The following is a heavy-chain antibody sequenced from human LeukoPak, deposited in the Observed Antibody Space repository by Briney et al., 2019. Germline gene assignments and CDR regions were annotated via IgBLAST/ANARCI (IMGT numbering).Heavy chain of an antibody. Sequence: PSETLSLTCAVYGGSFSGYYWSWIRQPPGRGLEWIGEINHSGSTNYNPSLKSRVTISVDTSKNQFSLKLSSVTAADTAVYYCAREGEDVWGSYRLFDYWGQGTLVTVSS. V-gene: IGHV4-34*01. CDR2: INHSGST. CDR1: GGSFSGYY. J-gene: IGHJ4*02. CDR3: AREGEDVWGSYRLFDY. D-gene: IGHD3-16*02.